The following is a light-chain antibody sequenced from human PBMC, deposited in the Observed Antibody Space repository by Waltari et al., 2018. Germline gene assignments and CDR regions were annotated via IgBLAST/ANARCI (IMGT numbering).Light chain of an antibody. Sequence: QSALTQPRSVSGSPGQSVTISCTGTSSDVGANNFVSWYQHHPDKAPKLIIYDINKRPSRVPDRFPGSQSGNTASLTISGLQAEYEADYYCCSCVGRNIYWVFGGGTKLTVL. J-gene: IGLJ3*02. CDR2: DIN. V-gene: IGLV2-11*01. CDR1: SSDVGANNF. CDR3: CSCVGRNIYWV.